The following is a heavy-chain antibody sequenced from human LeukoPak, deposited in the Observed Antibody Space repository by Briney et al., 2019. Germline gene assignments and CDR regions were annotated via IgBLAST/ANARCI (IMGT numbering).Heavy chain of an antibody. J-gene: IGHJ4*02. CDR3: ARLRRSRLAEFDY. Sequence: SETLSLTCAVSGVSISSNLWWTWVRQPPGKGLEWIAEIHHSGSINYNPSLKSRVTISVDTSKNQFSLKLSSLTAADTAVYYCARLRRSRLAEFDYWGQGTLVTVSS. D-gene: IGHD3-3*02. CDR1: GVSISSNLW. CDR2: IHHSGSI. V-gene: IGHV4-4*02.